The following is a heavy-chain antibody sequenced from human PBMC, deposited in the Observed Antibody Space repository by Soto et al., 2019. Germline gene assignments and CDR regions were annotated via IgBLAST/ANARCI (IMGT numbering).Heavy chain of an antibody. D-gene: IGHD1-26*01. Sequence: EVHLLESGGDLVHPGGSLRLSCAASGFTFTDYAMNWVRQAPGKELEWVSAVSSSGANTYYADSVRGRFVVSRDNSKNSVYLQMNSLRAEDTAFYYCSRRWELDFWGQGTLVTISS. J-gene: IGHJ4*02. CDR1: GFTFTDYA. V-gene: IGHV3-23*01. CDR3: SRRWELDF. CDR2: VSSSGANT.